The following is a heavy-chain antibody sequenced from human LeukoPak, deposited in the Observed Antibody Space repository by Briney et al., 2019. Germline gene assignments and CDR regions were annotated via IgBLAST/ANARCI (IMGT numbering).Heavy chain of an antibody. CDR3: ARVGIAVAGNYYYYMDV. D-gene: IGHD6-19*01. Sequence: PSETLSLTCAVSGGSISSYYWSWIRQPPGKGLEWIGYIYYSGSTNYNPSLKSRVTISVDTSKNQFSLKLSSVTAADTAVYYCARVGIAVAGNYYYYMDVWGKGTTVTVPS. J-gene: IGHJ6*03. V-gene: IGHV4-59*01. CDR1: GGSISSYY. CDR2: IYYSGST.